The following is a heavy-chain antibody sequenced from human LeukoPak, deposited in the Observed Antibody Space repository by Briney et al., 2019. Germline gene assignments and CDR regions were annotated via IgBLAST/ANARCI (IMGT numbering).Heavy chain of an antibody. J-gene: IGHJ4*02. CDR1: GYTFTSYG. Sequence: SVKVSCKASGYTFTSYGISWVRQAPGQGLEWMGRIIPILGIANYAQKFQGRVTITADKSTSTAYMELSSLRSEDTAVYYCAGALAAATAAFDYWGQGTLVTVSS. D-gene: IGHD2-15*01. V-gene: IGHV1-69*04. CDR2: IIPILGIA. CDR3: AGALAAATAAFDY.